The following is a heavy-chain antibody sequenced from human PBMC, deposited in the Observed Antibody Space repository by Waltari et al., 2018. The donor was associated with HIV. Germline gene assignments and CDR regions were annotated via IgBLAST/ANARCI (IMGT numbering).Heavy chain of an antibody. D-gene: IGHD3-22*01. CDR3: TTDPITMIVVDY. J-gene: IGHJ4*02. CDR2: IKSKTDGGTT. CDR1: GFTFSNAW. V-gene: IGHV3-15*01. Sequence: EVQLVESGGGLVKPGGSLRLSCAASGFTFSNAWMSWVRQAQGKGLEWVGRIKSKTDGGTTDYAAPVKGRFTISRDDSKNTLYLQMNSLKTEDTAVYYCTTDPITMIVVDYWGQGTLVTVSS.